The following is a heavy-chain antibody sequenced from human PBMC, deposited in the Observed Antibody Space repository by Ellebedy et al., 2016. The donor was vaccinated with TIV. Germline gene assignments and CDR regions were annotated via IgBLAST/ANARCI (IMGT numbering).Heavy chain of an antibody. V-gene: IGHV3-74*01. CDR1: GFTLSGYW. D-gene: IGHD3-9*01. CDR3: TRESFRYFDWDL. J-gene: IGHJ4*02. CDR2: INTDGGST. Sequence: PGGSLRLSCAASGFTLSGYWMHWVRQVPGKGLMWVSRINTDGGSTSYAASVEGRFTITRDNANQTLYLEMISLRPEDTAVYYCTRESFRYFDWDLWGQGTLVTVSS.